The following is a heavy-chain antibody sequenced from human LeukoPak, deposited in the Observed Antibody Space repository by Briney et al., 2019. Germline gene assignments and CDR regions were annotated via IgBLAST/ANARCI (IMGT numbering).Heavy chain of an antibody. Sequence: SETLSLTCAVYGGSFSGYYWSWIRHPPGKGLEWIGEINHSGSTNYNPSLKSRVTISVDTSKNQFSLKLSSVTAADTAVYYCARSSRVDYWGQGTLVTVSS. J-gene: IGHJ4*02. CDR2: INHSGST. CDR3: ARSSRVDY. CDR1: GGSFSGYY. D-gene: IGHD5-24*01. V-gene: IGHV4-34*01.